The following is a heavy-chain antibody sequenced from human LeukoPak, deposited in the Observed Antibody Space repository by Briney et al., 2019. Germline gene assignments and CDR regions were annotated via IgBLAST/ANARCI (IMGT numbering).Heavy chain of an antibody. D-gene: IGHD3-16*01. CDR1: GDSVSSNSSA. V-gene: IGHV6-1*01. CDR3: ARGWGGNIDQ. J-gene: IGHJ5*02. Sequence: SQTLSPTCAISGDSVSSNSSAWNWIRQSPSRGLEWLGRTYYRSKWYTYYAVSVKGRITINSDTSKNQFSLQLNSVTPEDTAVYYCARGWGGNIDQWGQGTLVTVSS. CDR2: TYYRSKWYT.